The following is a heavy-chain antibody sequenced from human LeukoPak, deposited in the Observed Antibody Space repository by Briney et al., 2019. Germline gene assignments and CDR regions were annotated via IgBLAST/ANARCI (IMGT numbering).Heavy chain of an antibody. D-gene: IGHD3-10*01. CDR3: ASDISMVRGVKRDDYYVMDV. Sequence: SVKVSCKASGGTFSTYAISWVRQSPGPGLEWLGGIIPPLGTQNSAQKLHGRVTIPADKSTTTAYMELSRLRSEDTAVYYGASDISMVRGVKRDDYYVMDVWGNATTVTVSS. V-gene: IGHV1-69*10. CDR1: GGTFSTYA. J-gene: IGHJ6*04. CDR2: IIPPLGTQ.